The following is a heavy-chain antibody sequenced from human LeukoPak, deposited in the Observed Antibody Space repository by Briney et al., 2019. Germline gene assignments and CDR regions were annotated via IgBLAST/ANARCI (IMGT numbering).Heavy chain of an antibody. Sequence: PGESLKISCKGSGYHFTDYWIGWVRRMPGKGLEWMGIVYPGDSDTRYSPSFQGQVTISADKSINTAYLHWSRLKTSDTAIYYCARRGLELRGDYDYYTDVWGKGTTVTVSS. D-gene: IGHD1-7*01. CDR2: VYPGDSDT. V-gene: IGHV5-51*01. CDR1: GYHFTDYW. J-gene: IGHJ6*03. CDR3: ARRGLELRGDYDYYTDV.